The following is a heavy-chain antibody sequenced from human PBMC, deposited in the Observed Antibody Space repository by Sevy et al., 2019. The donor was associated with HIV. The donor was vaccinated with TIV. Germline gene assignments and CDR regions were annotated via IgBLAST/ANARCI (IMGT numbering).Heavy chain of an antibody. CDR1: GGSITSYS. J-gene: IGHJ5*02. CDR2: IYSNGNS. Sequence: ETLSLTCTVSGGSITSYSWSWIRQPAGKGLEWLGRIYSNGNSNYNPSLNSRVTMSVDTSNNQFSLKLTSVNAADSAVYVCAREGGASSAWFENWFDPWGQGTLVTVSS. D-gene: IGHD6-19*01. CDR3: AREGGASSAWFENWFDP. V-gene: IGHV4-4*07.